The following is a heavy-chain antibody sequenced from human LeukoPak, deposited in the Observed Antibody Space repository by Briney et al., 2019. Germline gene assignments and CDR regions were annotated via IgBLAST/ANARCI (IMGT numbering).Heavy chain of an antibody. V-gene: IGHV4-59*02. J-gene: IGHJ4*02. CDR3: ARGYCRDDICQVFPY. CDR2: MSYSGRT. Sequence: SETLSLTCTVSGGSVSSYYWSWIRQTPEKGLEWIGYMSYSGRTDYGPSLKSRVTMSVDTSKNQFSLKMSYVTAADTGVYYCARGYCRDDICQVFPYWGQGTLVTVSS. D-gene: IGHD2-21*02. CDR1: GGSVSSYY.